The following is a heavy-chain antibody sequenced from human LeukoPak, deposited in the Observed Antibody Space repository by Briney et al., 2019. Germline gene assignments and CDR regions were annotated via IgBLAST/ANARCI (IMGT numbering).Heavy chain of an antibody. Sequence: PGGSLRLSCAASGFTFSSYAMSWVRQAPGKGLEWVSAISGSGGSTYYADSVKGRFTISRDNSKNTLYLQMNSRRAEDTAVYYCAKGERVLLWFGELESLDYWGQGTLVTVSS. J-gene: IGHJ4*02. CDR3: AKGERVLLWFGELESLDY. CDR1: GFTFSSYA. V-gene: IGHV3-23*01. CDR2: ISGSGGST. D-gene: IGHD3-10*01.